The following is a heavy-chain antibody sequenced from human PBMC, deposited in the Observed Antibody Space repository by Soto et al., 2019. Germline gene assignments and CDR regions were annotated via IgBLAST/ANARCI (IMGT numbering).Heavy chain of an antibody. CDR3: ARQPSITIFLLVLDP. Sequence: PETLSLTCTVSGGSISSSSYYWGWIRQPPGKGLEWIGSIYYSGSTYYNPPLKSRVTISVDTSKNQFSLKLSSVTAADTAVYYCARQPSITIFLLVLDPWGQGTMVTVS. CDR2: IYYSGST. J-gene: IGHJ5*02. D-gene: IGHD3-3*01. CDR1: GGSISSSSYY. V-gene: IGHV4-39*01.